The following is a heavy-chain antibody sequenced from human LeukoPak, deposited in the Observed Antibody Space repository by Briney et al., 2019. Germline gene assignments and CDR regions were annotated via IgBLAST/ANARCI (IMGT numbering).Heavy chain of an antibody. CDR2: IWYGGSNK. J-gene: IGHJ4*02. CDR1: GFTFSSYG. Sequence: PGGSLRLSCAASGFTFSSYGMHWVRQAPGKGLEWVAVIWYGGSNKYYADSVKGRFTISRDNSKNTLYLQMNSLRAEDTAVYYCAKSGYDDSSGYYLGDWGQGTLVTVSS. CDR3: AKSGYDDSSGYYLGD. V-gene: IGHV3-30*02. D-gene: IGHD3-22*01.